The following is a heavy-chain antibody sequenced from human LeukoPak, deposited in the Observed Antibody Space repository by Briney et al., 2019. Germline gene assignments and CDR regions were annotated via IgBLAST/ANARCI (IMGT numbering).Heavy chain of an antibody. V-gene: IGHV1-18*01. Sequence: ASVKVSCKASGYTFTSYGFSWVRQPPGQGLEWMGWISAYNGNTNYAQKLQGRVTMTTDTSTSTAYMELRSLRSDDTAVYYCARDGGVLAATTFDYWGQGTLVTVSS. CDR2: ISAYNGNT. CDR1: GYTFTSYG. D-gene: IGHD3-3*02. CDR3: ARDGGVLAATTFDY. J-gene: IGHJ4*02.